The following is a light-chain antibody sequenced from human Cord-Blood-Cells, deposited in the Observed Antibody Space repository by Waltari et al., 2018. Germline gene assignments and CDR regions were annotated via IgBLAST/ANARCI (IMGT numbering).Light chain of an antibody. CDR2: GAS. J-gene: IGKJ3*01. Sequence: DIVMTQSPATLSVSLGERAPPSCRASQSVSSNLAWYQQKPGQAPRLLIYGASTRATGIPARFSGSGSGTEFTLTISSLQSEDFAVYYCQQYNNWPPFTFGPGTKVDIK. CDR1: QSVSSN. CDR3: QQYNNWPPFT. V-gene: IGKV3-15*01.